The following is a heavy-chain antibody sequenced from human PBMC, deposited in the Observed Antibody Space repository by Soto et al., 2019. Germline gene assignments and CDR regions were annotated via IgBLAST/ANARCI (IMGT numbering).Heavy chain of an antibody. CDR3: ARRIVDTAMVVAFDI. CDR2: IYYSGST. Sequence: PSETLSLTCTVSGGSISSSSYYWGWIRQPPGKGLEWIGSIYYSGSTYYNPSLKSRVTISVDTSKNQFSLKLSSVTAADTAVYYCARRIVDTAMVVAFDIWGQGTMVTVSS. CDR1: GGSISSSSYY. D-gene: IGHD5-18*01. V-gene: IGHV4-39*01. J-gene: IGHJ3*02.